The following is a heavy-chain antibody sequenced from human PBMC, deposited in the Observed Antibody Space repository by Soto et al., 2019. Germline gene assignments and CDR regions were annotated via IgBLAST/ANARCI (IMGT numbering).Heavy chain of an antibody. CDR1: GASISSGGYY. CDR2: MYYSGTT. CDR3: ARLGYCSNTDCGPVDP. D-gene: IGHD2-2*01. Sequence: QVQLQESGPGLVKLSQTLSLTCTVSGASISSGGYYWSWIRQHPGKGLEWIGYMYYSGTTYYNPSLKSRVTMSPDTSKNQFSLKLSSVTAADTAVYYCARLGYCSNTDCGPVDPWGQGILATVSS. V-gene: IGHV4-31*03. J-gene: IGHJ5*02.